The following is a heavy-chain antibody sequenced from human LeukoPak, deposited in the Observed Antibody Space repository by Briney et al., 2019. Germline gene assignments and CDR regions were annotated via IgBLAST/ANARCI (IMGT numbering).Heavy chain of an antibody. CDR1: GFTFSSYE. V-gene: IGHV3-21*01. CDR3: ARDLSGVTGYTYGRGIDY. J-gene: IGHJ4*02. CDR2: ISSSSSYI. D-gene: IGHD5-18*01. Sequence: GGSLRLSCAASGFTFSSYEMNWVRQAPGKGLEWVSSISSSSSYIYYADSVKGRFTISRDNAKNSLYLQMNSLRAEDTAVYYCARDLSGVTGYTYGRGIDYWGQGTLVTVSS.